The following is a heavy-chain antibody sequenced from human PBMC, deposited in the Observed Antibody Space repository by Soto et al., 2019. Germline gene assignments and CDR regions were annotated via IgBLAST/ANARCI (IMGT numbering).Heavy chain of an antibody. CDR3: ARGECGGACDRAFDF. CDR2: IYSGGSA. J-gene: IGHJ4*02. CDR1: GFSVSSNY. Sequence: GGSLRLSCAASGFSVSSNYMAWVRQAPGKGLEWVSVIYSGGSAAYADFVKGRFIISRDNSKNTVSLQMNSLTTEDTAVYYRARGECGGACDRAFDFWGQGTLATVSS. V-gene: IGHV3-53*01. D-gene: IGHD2-21*02.